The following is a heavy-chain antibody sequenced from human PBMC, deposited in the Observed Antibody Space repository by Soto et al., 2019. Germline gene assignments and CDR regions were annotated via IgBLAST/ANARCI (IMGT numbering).Heavy chain of an antibody. CDR3: AKDALRFLNWNFDY. J-gene: IGHJ4*02. V-gene: IGHV3-30*18. D-gene: IGHD3-3*01. Sequence: GGSLRLSCAASGFTFSSYGMHWVRQAPGKGLEWVAVISYDGSNKYYADSVKGRFTISRDNSKNTLYLQMNSLRAEDTAVYYCAKDALRFLNWNFDYWGQGTLGTVS. CDR1: GFTFSSYG. CDR2: ISYDGSNK.